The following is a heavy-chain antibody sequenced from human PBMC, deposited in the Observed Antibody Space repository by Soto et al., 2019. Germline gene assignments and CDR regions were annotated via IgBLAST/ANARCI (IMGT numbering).Heavy chain of an antibody. Sequence: GGSLRLSCAASGFTLSNYWMSWVRQAPGKGLEWVANINQDGSQKLYLDSVEGRFTISRDNARNSLNLQMNSLRAEDTAIYYCARIYCSSSSCYIDFWGQGILVTVSS. D-gene: IGHD2-2*02. J-gene: IGHJ4*02. CDR3: ARIYCSSSSCYIDF. CDR1: GFTLSNYW. CDR2: INQDGSQK. V-gene: IGHV3-7*03.